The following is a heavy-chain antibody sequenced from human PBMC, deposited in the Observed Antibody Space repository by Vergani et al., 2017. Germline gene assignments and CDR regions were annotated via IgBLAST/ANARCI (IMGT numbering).Heavy chain of an antibody. CDR1: GFTFSSYA. D-gene: IGHD3-16*02. CDR3: ARGYTRAFDI. J-gene: IGHJ3*02. V-gene: IGHV3-23*01. CDR2: ISGSSGRII. Sequence: EVQLLESGGGLVQPGGSLRLSCAASGFTFSSYAMSWVRQAPGKGLEWVSAISGSSGRIIYYADSVKGRFTISRDNAKNSLYLQMNSLRAEDTAVYYCARGYTRAFDIWGQGTMVTVSS.